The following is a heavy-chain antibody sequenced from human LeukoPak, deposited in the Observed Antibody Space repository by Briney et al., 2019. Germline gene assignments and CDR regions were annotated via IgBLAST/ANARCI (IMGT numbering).Heavy chain of an antibody. CDR2: IYTSGST. CDR3: ARAGYSGGYYLDY. CDR1: GGSINNYY. Sequence: PSETLSLTCTVSGGSINNYYWSWIRQPAGKGLEWIGRIYTSGSTNYNPPLKSRVTMSIDTSKNQFSLKLSSLTAADTAVYYCARAGYSGGYYLDYWGQGTLVAVSS. D-gene: IGHD5-12*01. V-gene: IGHV4-4*07. J-gene: IGHJ4*02.